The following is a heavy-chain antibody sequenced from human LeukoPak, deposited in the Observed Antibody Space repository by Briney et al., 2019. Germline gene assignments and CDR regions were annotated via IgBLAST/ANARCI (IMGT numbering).Heavy chain of an antibody. CDR3: ARNGNLAAGTNYYYYYGMDV. D-gene: IGHD6-13*01. J-gene: IGHJ6*02. Sequence: SVKVSCKASGGTFSSYAISWVRQAPGQGLEWMGRIIPIFGIANYAQKFQGRVTITADKSTSTAYMELSSLRSEGTAVYYCARNGNLAAGTNYYYYYGMDVWGQGTTVTVSS. CDR2: IIPIFGIA. V-gene: IGHV1-69*04. CDR1: GGTFSSYA.